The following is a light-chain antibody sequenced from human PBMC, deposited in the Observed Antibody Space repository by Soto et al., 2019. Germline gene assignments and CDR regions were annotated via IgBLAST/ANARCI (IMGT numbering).Light chain of an antibody. CDR1: QGISSW. Sequence: GDRVTITCRASQGISSWLAWYQQKPGKAPKLLIYDASSLESGVPSRFSGSGSGTEFTLTISSLQPYEFATYYCQQYNSYSWTFGQGTKVEIK. CDR3: QQYNSYSWT. J-gene: IGKJ1*01. V-gene: IGKV1-5*01. CDR2: DAS.